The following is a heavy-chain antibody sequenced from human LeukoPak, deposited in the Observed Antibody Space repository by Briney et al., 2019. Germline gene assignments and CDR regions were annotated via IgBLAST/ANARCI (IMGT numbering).Heavy chain of an antibody. CDR1: GFTFSSYG. V-gene: IGHV3-23*01. Sequence: GGSLRLSCAASGFTFSSYGMSWVRQAPGKGLEWVSAISGSGGSTYYADSVKGRFTISRDNAKNSLYLQMNSLRAEDTAVYYCARDRSTVTTWVDYWGQGTLVTVSS. CDR3: ARDRSTVTTWVDY. CDR2: ISGSGGST. J-gene: IGHJ4*02. D-gene: IGHD4-17*01.